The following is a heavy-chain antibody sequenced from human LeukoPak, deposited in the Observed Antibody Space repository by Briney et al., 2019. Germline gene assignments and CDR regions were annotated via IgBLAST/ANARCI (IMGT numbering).Heavy chain of an antibody. D-gene: IGHD3/OR15-3a*01. CDR1: GFTFSSYA. CDR2: ISDSGGST. Sequence: HPGGSLRLSCAASGFTFSSYAMSWVRQAPGKGLEWVSTISDSGGSTSYADSVKGRFTISRDNSKDTLYLQMNSLRAEDTAVYYCAKRLDRTGFDYWGQGILGTVSS. V-gene: IGHV3-23*01. CDR3: AKRLDRTGFDY. J-gene: IGHJ4*02.